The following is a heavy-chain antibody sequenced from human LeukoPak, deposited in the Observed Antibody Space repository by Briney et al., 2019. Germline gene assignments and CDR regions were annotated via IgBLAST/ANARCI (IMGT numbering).Heavy chain of an antibody. CDR3: ARHAIFMYYFDY. V-gene: IGHV4-39*01. CDR1: GPSISSSPYY. J-gene: IGHJ4*02. CDR2: MYYSGST. Sequence: SETLSLTCTVSGPSISSSPYYWAWIRQPPGKGLQWIGTMYYSGSTVYNPSLKCRVTISVATSMHQFSLKLPTVTAADTAMYACARHAIFMYYFDYWGERGMVAVSS. D-gene: IGHD3-9*01.